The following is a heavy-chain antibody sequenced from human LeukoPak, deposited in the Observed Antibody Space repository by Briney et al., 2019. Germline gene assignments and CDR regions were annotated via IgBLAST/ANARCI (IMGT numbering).Heavy chain of an antibody. CDR2: IYNSGGT. J-gene: IGHJ6*03. V-gene: IGHV4-59*01. D-gene: IGHD2-15*01. Sequence: SETLSLTCTVSGGSLSRYYWSWIRQPPGRGLEWIAYIYNSGGTKYNPSLKSRVTISLDTSKNQFSLKLSSVTAADTAVYYCARASKDEVVAPRTFFGYYYMDVWGKGTTVSVSS. CDR3: ARASKDEVVAPRTFFGYYYMDV. CDR1: GGSLSRYY.